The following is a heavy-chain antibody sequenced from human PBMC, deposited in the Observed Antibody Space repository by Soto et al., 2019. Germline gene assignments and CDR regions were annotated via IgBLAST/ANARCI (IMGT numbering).Heavy chain of an antibody. D-gene: IGHD3-10*01. CDR2: ISAYNGNT. Sequence: ASMKVSCKASGYTFTSYGISWVRQAPGQGLEWMGWISAYNGNTNYAQKFQGRVTITADKSTSTAYMELSSLRSEDTAVYYCARRLQPLFMGNPTHPYCGMDVWGQGTTVTVSS. J-gene: IGHJ6*02. CDR1: GYTFTSYG. CDR3: ARRLQPLFMGNPTHPYCGMDV. V-gene: IGHV1-18*04.